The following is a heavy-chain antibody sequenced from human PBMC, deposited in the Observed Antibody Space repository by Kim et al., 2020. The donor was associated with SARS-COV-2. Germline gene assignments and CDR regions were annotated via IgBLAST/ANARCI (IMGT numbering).Heavy chain of an antibody. CDR2: IHYSGTI. CDR3: GIDFSHISYCFDF. CDR1: GDSISSSNYF. Sequence: SETLSLTCTVSGDSISSSNYFWGWIRQPPGKGLEWIASIHYSGTISYNPSLKSQVTISMDSSKNQFSLKLTSVTAADTAVYYCGIDFSHISYCFDFWGQG. D-gene: IGHD3-10*01. V-gene: IGHV4-39*07. J-gene: IGHJ4*02.